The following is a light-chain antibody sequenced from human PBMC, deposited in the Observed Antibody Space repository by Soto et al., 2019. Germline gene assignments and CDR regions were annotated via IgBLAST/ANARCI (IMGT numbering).Light chain of an antibody. V-gene: IGLV2-14*01. CDR2: DVS. CDR3: SSYTSSSTLVV. J-gene: IGLJ2*01. Sequence: QSVLTQPASVSGSPGQSITISCTGTSRDLGGYNYDSWYQQHPGKAPKLMIYDVSNRPSGVSNRFSGSKSVNTASLTISGLQAEDEADYYCSSYTSSSTLVVFGGGTKLTVL. CDR1: SRDLGGYNY.